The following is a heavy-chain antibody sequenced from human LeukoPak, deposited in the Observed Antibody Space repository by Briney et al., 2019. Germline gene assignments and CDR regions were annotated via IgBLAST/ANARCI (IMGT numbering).Heavy chain of an antibody. V-gene: IGHV1-69*13. Sequence: SVKVSCKASGGTFSSYAISWVRQAPGQGLEWMGGIIPIFGTANYAQKFQGRVTTTAVESTSTAYMELSSLRSEDTAVYYCARDPGGSCYGGCSEYFQHWGQGTLVTVSS. J-gene: IGHJ1*01. D-gene: IGHD2-15*01. CDR1: GGTFSSYA. CDR3: ARDPGGSCYGGCSEYFQH. CDR2: IIPIFGTA.